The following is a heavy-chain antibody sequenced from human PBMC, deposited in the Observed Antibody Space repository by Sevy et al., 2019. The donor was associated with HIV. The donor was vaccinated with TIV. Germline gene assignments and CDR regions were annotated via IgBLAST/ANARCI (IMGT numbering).Heavy chain of an antibody. Sequence: SGPTLVKPTQTFTLTCTFSEFLLSTNGVGVGWIRLPPGKALEWLAFIYWNDNKFNSRSLGCRLAISKDTSKNQVVLTMTHMDPMDAATFSCAGRPVATVPYYFDSWGQGTLVTVSS. CDR3: AGRPVATVPYYFDS. J-gene: IGHJ4*02. CDR1: EFLLSTNGVG. CDR2: IYWNDNK. V-gene: IGHV2-5*01. D-gene: IGHD4-17*01.